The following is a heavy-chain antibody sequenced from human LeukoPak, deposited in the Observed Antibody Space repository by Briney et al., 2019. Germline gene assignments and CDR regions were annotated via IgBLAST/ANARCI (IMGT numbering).Heavy chain of an antibody. CDR1: GYTFTGYY. J-gene: IGHJ6*02. Sequence: ASVKVSCKASGYTFTGYYMHWVRQAPGQELEWMGWINPNSGGTNYAQKFQGRVTMTRDTSISTAYMELSRLRSDDTAVYYCARNIVVVPAAIYSRYYYYGMDVWGQGTTVTVSS. CDR2: INPNSGGT. V-gene: IGHV1-2*02. D-gene: IGHD2-2*01. CDR3: ARNIVVVPAAIYSRYYYYGMDV.